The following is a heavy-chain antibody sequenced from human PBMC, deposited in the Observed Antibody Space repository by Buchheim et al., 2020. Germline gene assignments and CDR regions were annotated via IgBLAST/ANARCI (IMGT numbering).Heavy chain of an antibody. CDR3: ARSNCSGAVCYTANFDC. CDR1: KFSFSDYG. CDR2: ISSSGTYI. D-gene: IGHD2-8*02. Sequence: EVQLVESGGGLVKPGGSLRLSCVGSKFSFSDYGMSWVRQAPGKGLEWISSISSSGTYIYYADSLKGRSTISRDNAKNSLYLQMNSLRVEDTAFYYCARSNCSGAVCYTANFDCWGQGTL. V-gene: IGHV3-21*01. J-gene: IGHJ4*02.